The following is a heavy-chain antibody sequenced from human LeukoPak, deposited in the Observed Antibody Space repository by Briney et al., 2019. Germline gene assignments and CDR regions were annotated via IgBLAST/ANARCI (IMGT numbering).Heavy chain of an antibody. Sequence: GGSLRLSCAASGFTFSSYWMSWVRQAPGKGLEWVANIKQDGSEKYYVDSVKGRFTISRDNSKNTLYLQMNSLRAEDTAVYYCAKRLYCSSTTCYGFDYWGQGILVTVSS. CDR2: IKQDGSEK. D-gene: IGHD2-2*01. CDR1: GFTFSSYW. CDR3: AKRLYCSSTTCYGFDY. J-gene: IGHJ4*02. V-gene: IGHV3-7*03.